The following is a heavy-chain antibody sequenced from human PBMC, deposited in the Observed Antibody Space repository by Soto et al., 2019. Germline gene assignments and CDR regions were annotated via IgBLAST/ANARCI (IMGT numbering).Heavy chain of an antibody. D-gene: IGHD5-12*01. CDR2: INHSGST. Sequence: SETLSLTCAVYGGSFSGYYWSWIRQPPGKGLEWIGEINHSGSTNYNPSLKSRVTISVDTSKNQFSLKLSSVTAADTAVYYCARVGYSGYVSRPRGFAFDIWGQGTMVTVSS. CDR3: ARVGYSGYVSRPRGFAFDI. V-gene: IGHV4-34*01. J-gene: IGHJ3*02. CDR1: GGSFSGYY.